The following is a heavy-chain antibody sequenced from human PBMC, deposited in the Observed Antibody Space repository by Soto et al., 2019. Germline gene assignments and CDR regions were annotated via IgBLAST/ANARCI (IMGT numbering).Heavy chain of an antibody. J-gene: IGHJ3*02. CDR1: GFTFSDYY. CDR2: ISSSGSTI. CDR3: ARDLRYFDWLWHAFDI. D-gene: IGHD3-9*01. Sequence: PGGSLRLSCAASGFTFSDYYMSWIRQAPGKGLEWVSYISSSGSTIYYADSVKGRFTISRDNAKNSLYLQMNSLRAEDTAVYYWARDLRYFDWLWHAFDIWGQGTMVTVSS. V-gene: IGHV3-11*01.